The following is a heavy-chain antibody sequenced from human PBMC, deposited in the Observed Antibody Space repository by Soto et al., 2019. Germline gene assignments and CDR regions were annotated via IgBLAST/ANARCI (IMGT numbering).Heavy chain of an antibody. CDR2: ISYDGSNK. J-gene: IGHJ4*02. CDR3: ARDARSSYGLYYFDY. Sequence: QVQLVESGGGVVQPGRSLRLSCAASGFTFSSYAMHWVRQAPGKGLEWVAVISYDGSNKYYADSVKGRFTISRDNSKNTLYLQMNSMRAEDTAVYYCARDARSSYGLYYFDYWGQGPLVTVSS. CDR1: GFTFSSYA. V-gene: IGHV3-30-3*01. D-gene: IGHD5-18*01.